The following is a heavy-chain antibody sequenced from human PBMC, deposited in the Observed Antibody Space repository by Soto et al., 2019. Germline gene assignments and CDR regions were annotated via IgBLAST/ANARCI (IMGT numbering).Heavy chain of an antibody. V-gene: IGHV1-46*01. CDR3: ARGRYGSGSYCY. J-gene: IGHJ4*02. D-gene: IGHD3-10*01. CDR1: GYTFSNYY. Sequence: ASVKVSCKASGYTFSNYYIHWVRQAPRQGLEWMGLINPSDGTTRYAQKFQGRVTMTRDTSISTAYMELSSLRSEDTAVYYCARGRYGSGSYCYWGQGTLVTVSS. CDR2: INPSDGTT.